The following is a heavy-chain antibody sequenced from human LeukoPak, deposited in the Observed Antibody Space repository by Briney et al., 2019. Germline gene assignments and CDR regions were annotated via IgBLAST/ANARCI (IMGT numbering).Heavy chain of an antibody. D-gene: IGHD3-10*01. V-gene: IGHV1-2*04. CDR3: VLLWFGAKDY. Sequence: GASVKVSCKASGHTFTGYYMHWVRQAPGQGLEWMGWINPNSGGTNYAQKFQGWVTMTRDTSISTAYMELSRLRSDDTAVYYCVLLWFGAKDYWGQGTLVTVSS. J-gene: IGHJ4*02. CDR1: GHTFTGYY. CDR2: INPNSGGT.